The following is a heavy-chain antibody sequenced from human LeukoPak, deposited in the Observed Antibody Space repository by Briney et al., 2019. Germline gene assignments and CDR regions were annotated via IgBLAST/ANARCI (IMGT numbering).Heavy chain of an antibody. CDR2: IYYSGST. V-gene: IGHV4-59*01. CDR1: DGSISSYY. J-gene: IGHJ5*02. D-gene: IGHD3-3*01. CDR3: ARGAKYYDFWSGYNWFDP. Sequence: SETLSLTCTVSDGSISSYYWSWIRQPPGKGLEWIGYIYYSGSTNYNPSLKSRVTISVDTSKNQFSLKLSSVTAADTAVYYCARGAKYYDFWSGYNWFDPWGQGTLVTVSS.